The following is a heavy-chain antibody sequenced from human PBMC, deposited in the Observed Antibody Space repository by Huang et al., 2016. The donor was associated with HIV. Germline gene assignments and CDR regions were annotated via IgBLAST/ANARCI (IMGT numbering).Heavy chain of an antibody. D-gene: IGHD6-13*01. CDR2: INSDGSDT. Sequence: TFRNHWMHWVRQAPGKGREWVSRINSDGSDTSHADSVKGRFTISRDNAQNTVQLHMTSMRAEDTAVYFCAKNPSITAVDSDYYYYYMDVWGKGTTVTVS. CDR3: AKNPSITAVDSDYYYYYMDV. CDR1: TFRNHW. J-gene: IGHJ6*03. V-gene: IGHV3-74*01.